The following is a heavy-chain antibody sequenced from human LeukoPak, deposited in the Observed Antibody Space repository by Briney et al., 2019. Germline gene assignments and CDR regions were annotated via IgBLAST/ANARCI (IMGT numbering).Heavy chain of an antibody. CDR2: ISAYNGNT. CDR1: GYTFTSYG. CDR3: ARKAPAEAPDY. V-gene: IGHV1-18*01. Sequence: ASVKVSCKASGYTFTSYGLSWVRQAPGQGLGWMGWISAYNGNTHSAQNFQGRVTMTTDTSTNTAYMELRSLRSDDTAVYYCARKAPAEAPDYWGQGTLVTVSS. J-gene: IGHJ4*02.